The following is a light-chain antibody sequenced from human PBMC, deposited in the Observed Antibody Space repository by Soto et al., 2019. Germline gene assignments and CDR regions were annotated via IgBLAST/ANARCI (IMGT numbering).Light chain of an antibody. V-gene: IGKV3-15*01. Sequence: EIVMTQSPATLSVSPGERATLSCRASLSVNRNLAWYQQKPGQAPRLLIYAASTRATGIPARFSGSGSETAFTLTSGSLQSEDFAVYYWQEYNNWWTFGQGTKVEI. CDR2: AAS. CDR1: LSVNRN. J-gene: IGKJ1*01. CDR3: QEYNNWWT.